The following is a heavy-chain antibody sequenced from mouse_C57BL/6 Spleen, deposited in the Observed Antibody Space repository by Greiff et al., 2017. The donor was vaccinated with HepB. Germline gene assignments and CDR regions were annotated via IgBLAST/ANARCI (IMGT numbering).Heavy chain of an antibody. Sequence: EVQLVESGGDLVKPGGSLKLSCAASGFTFSSYGMSWVRQTPDKRLEWVATISSGGSYTYYPDSVKGRFTISRDNAKNTLYLQMSSLKSEDTAMCYCARQLTGTLDFFDYWGQGTTLTVSS. CDR3: ARQLTGTLDFFDY. CDR2: ISSGGSYT. D-gene: IGHD4-1*01. J-gene: IGHJ2*01. CDR1: GFTFSSYG. V-gene: IGHV5-6*01.